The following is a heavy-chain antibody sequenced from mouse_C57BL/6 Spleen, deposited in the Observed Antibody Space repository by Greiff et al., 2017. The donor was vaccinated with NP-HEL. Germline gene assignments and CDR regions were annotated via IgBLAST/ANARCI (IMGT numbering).Heavy chain of an antibody. CDR3: ARGRTGTYAMDY. D-gene: IGHD4-1*01. CDR2: IDPSDSYT. CDR1: GYTFTSYW. J-gene: IGHJ4*01. V-gene: IGHV1-50*01. Sequence: QVQLQQSGAELVKPGASVKLSCKASGYTFTSYWMQWVKQRPGQGLEWIGEIDPSDSYTNYNQKFKGKATLTVDTSSSTAYMQLSSLTSEDSAVYYCARGRTGTYAMDYWGQGTSVTVSS.